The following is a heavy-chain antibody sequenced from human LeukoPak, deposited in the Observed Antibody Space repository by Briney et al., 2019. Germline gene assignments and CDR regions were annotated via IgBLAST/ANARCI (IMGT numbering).Heavy chain of an antibody. CDR1: GFTFSSYG. J-gene: IGHJ6*04. V-gene: IGHV3-48*04. CDR3: AELGITMIGGV. Sequence: GGTLRLSCAASGFTFSSYGMHWVRQAPGKGLEWVSYISSSGSTIYYADPVKGRFTISKDNAKNSLYLQMNSLRAEDTAVYYCAELGITMIGGVWGKGTTVTISS. CDR2: ISSSGSTI. D-gene: IGHD3-10*02.